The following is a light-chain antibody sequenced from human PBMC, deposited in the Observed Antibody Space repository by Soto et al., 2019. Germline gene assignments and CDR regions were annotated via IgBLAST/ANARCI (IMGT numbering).Light chain of an antibody. J-gene: IGKJ2*01. Sequence: RSLAWYQQKGGQAPRLLIYGASRRATGLPDRFSGSGSGTDFTLTISRLEPEDFAVYYCQQYGSSNTFGQGTKLEIK. V-gene: IGKV3-20*01. CDR2: GAS. CDR3: QQYGSSNT. CDR1: RS.